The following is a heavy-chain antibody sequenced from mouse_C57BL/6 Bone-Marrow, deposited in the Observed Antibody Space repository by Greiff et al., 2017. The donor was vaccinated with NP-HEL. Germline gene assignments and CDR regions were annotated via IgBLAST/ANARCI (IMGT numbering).Heavy chain of an antibody. CDR1: GYTFTSYW. V-gene: IGHV1-50*01. D-gene: IGHD3-2*02. CDR2: IDPSDSYT. J-gene: IGHJ3*01. CDR3: AREGETAQAPAWFAY. Sequence: QVQLQQPGAELVKPGASVKLSCKASGYTFTSYWMQWVKQRPGQGLEWIGEIDPSDSYTNYNQKFKGKATLTVDTSSSTAYMQLSSLTSEDSAVYYCAREGETAQAPAWFAYWGQGTLVTVSA.